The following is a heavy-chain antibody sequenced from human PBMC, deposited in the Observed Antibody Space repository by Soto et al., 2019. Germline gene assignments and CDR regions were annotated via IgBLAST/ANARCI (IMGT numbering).Heavy chain of an antibody. CDR1: GFRFSDYG. V-gene: IGHV3-30*18. CDR2: ISNDGSKK. Sequence: QVHLVESGGGVVQPGRSLRLACAVSGFRFSDYGMHWVRQAPGKGLEWVAVISNDGSKKYYGDYVQGRFTISRDDSKSTVYVQMDSLKPEDTAVYYCAKTRRGYDMFFYGLDVWCQGTTVTVSS. D-gene: IGHD5-12*01. J-gene: IGHJ6*02. CDR3: AKTRRGYDMFFYGLDV.